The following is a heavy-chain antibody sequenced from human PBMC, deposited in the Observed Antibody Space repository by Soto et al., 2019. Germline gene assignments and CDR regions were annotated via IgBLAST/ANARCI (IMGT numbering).Heavy chain of an antibody. CDR1: GFTFSGYA. CDR2: IGSDGGST. V-gene: IGHV3-64*04. D-gene: IGHD2-15*01. J-gene: IGHJ4*02. Sequence: GGSLRLSCAASGFTFSGYAMHWVRQAPGKGLEYVSAIGSDGGSTYYADSVKGRFTISSDTSKNTLFLQMNSLRAEDTAVYYCVKDACFGYCSGGSYTKFDSWGQGTLVTVSS. CDR3: VKDACFGYCSGGSYTKFDS.